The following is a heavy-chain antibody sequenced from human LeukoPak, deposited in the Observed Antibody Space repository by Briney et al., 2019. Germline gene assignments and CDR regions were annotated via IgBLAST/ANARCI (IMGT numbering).Heavy chain of an antibody. D-gene: IGHD5-24*01. CDR2: IYYSGST. Sequence: SETLSLTCTVSGGSISSYYWSWIRQPPGKGLEWIGYIYYSGSTNYNPSLKSRVTISVDTSKNQFPLKLSSVTAADTAVYYCARSEMATIGMDYWGQGTLVTVSS. CDR3: ARSEMATIGMDY. J-gene: IGHJ4*02. CDR1: GGSISSYY. V-gene: IGHV4-59*01.